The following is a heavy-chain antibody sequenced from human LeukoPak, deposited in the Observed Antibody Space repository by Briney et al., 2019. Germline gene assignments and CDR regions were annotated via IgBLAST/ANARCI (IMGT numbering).Heavy chain of an antibody. CDR1: GHSLTELS. V-gene: IGHV1-24*01. D-gene: IGHD2-2*01. CDR3: ATPGPAPINNWFET. Sequence: ASVKVSCKVSGHSLTELSVHWVRQAPGKGLEWMGRFDPEDGETVYAQKFQGRVTLTENTSIDTAYMEVYILRSEDTAVYYCATPGPAPINNWFETWGQGTLVTVSS. J-gene: IGHJ5*02. CDR2: FDPEDGET.